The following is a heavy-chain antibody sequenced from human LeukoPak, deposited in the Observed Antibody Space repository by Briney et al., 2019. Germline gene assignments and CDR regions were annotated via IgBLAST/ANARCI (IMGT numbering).Heavy chain of an antibody. CDR1: GFTFSSYA. CDR3: AKDLGLHCTSTSCYQPFDY. D-gene: IGHD2-2*01. Sequence: GGSLRLSCAASGFTFSSYAMSWVRQAPGKGLEWVSAISSSGGSTYYADSVKSRFTISRDNSKNTLYLQLNSLRAEDTAVYYCAKDLGLHCTSTSCYQPFDYWGQGTLVTVSS. J-gene: IGHJ4*02. V-gene: IGHV3-23*01. CDR2: ISSSGGST.